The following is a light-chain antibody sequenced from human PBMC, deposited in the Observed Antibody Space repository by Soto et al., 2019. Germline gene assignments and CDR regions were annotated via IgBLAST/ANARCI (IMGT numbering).Light chain of an antibody. Sequence: QSALTQPASVSGSPGQSITISCTGTSSDVGGYNYVSWYQQHPDKAPKLMIYDVSNRPSGVSNRFSGSKSGNTASLTISGLQAEDEADYYCSSYTSSSLYVFGTGTKSPS. CDR1: SSDVGGYNY. J-gene: IGLJ1*01. CDR3: SSYTSSSLYV. CDR2: DVS. V-gene: IGLV2-14*01.